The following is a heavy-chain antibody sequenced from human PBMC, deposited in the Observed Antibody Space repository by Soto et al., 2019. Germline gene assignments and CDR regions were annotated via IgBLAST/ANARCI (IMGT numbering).Heavy chain of an antibody. Sequence: QVQLVQSGAEVKKPGASVKVSCKASGYTFTSYDINWVRQATGQGLEWMGWMNPNSGNTGYAQKFQGRLTMTRNTSINTAYMELSSLRSDDTAVYYCARGRPYVVLWFGELDYWGQGTLVTVSS. CDR1: GYTFTSYD. D-gene: IGHD3-10*01. V-gene: IGHV1-8*01. CDR3: ARGRPYVVLWFGELDY. J-gene: IGHJ4*02. CDR2: MNPNSGNT.